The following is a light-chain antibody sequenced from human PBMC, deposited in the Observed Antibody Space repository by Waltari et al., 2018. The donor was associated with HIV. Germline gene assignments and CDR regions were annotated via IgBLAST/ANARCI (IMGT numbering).Light chain of an antibody. CDR3: QSADSSGTYPWV. CDR1: PLPKQH. J-gene: IGLJ3*02. V-gene: IGLV3-25*03. Sequence: SYDLTQPPSVSASPGQTARMHCSRHPLPKQHAYLYQQKAGQAPVLVIYKDSERPSGIPERFSGSSSSTTVTLTISGVQAEDEADYYCQSADSSGTYPWVFGGGTKLTVL. CDR2: KDS.